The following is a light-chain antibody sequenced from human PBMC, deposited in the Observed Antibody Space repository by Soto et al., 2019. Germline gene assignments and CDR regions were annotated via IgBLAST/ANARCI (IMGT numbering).Light chain of an antibody. CDR2: GGS. CDR1: QSITSN. CDR3: QQYDKWPRT. J-gene: IGKJ1*01. Sequence: MTQSPSTLSASVGDRVTITCRASQSITSNLAWYQHKVGQAPRLLIYGGSVRATGVPARFSGRGSGAEFSLTISSLQSEDFAVYYCQQYDKWPRTFGQGTKLEVK. V-gene: IGKV3-15*01.